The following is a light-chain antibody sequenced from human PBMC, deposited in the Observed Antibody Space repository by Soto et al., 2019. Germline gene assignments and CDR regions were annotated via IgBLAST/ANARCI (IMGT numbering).Light chain of an antibody. Sequence: QSALTQPPSASGSPVQSVTISCTGTSSDIGGYNYVSWYQQHPGKAPKLMIYEVSKRPSGVPDRFSGSKSGNTASLTVSGLQAEDEADYYCSSYAGSDRVVFGGGTQLTVL. J-gene: IGLJ2*01. CDR3: SSYAGSDRVV. V-gene: IGLV2-8*01. CDR1: SSDIGGYNY. CDR2: EVS.